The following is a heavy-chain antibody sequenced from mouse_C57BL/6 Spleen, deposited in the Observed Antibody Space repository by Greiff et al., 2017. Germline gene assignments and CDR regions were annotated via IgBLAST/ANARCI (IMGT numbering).Heavy chain of an antibody. CDR3: ARDYGSPFYFYY. Sequence: QVQLQQPGAELVKPGASVKMSCKASGYTFTSYWITWVKQRPGQGLEWIGDIYPGSGSTNYNEKFKSKATLTVDTSSSTAYMQISSLTSEDSAVYYSARDYGSPFYFYYWGQGTTLTVSS. J-gene: IGHJ2*01. D-gene: IGHD1-1*01. CDR2: IYPGSGST. V-gene: IGHV1-55*01. CDR1: GYTFTSYW.